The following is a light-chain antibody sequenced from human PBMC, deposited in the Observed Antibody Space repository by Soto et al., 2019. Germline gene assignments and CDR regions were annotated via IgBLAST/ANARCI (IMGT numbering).Light chain of an antibody. J-gene: IGLJ1*01. CDR1: SSNHGDNS. CDR3: GSWDSSLSAYV. CDR2: KDD. V-gene: IGLV1-51*01. Sequence: QSVLKPPASVSAAPEQRGNILCSGSSSNHGDNSVSLHQQRSGTAPKLRFQKDDKRPSGIPDRFSGSKSGQSATLGITGFQTGDEAAYYCGSWDSSLSAYVFGTGTKVTVL.